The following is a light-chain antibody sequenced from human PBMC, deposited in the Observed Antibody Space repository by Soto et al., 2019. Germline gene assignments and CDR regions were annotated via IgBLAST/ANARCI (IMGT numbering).Light chain of an antibody. V-gene: IGKV3-20*01. CDR3: QQYGSSPIT. CDR2: GAS. J-gene: IGKJ5*01. Sequence: IVLTQSPGTLSLSPVERATLSCRASQSFSSTYLAWYQQKPGQAPRLLVYGASSRATGIPDRFSGFGSGTDFTLTISRLEPEDFAVYFCQQYGSSPITFGQGTRLEIK. CDR1: QSFSSTY.